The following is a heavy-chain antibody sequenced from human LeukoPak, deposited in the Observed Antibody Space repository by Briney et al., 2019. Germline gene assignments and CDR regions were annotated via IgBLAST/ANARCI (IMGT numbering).Heavy chain of an antibody. CDR1: GYTFTGYY. D-gene: IGHD2-2*01. V-gene: IGHV1-2*02. CDR3: ARGPRYCSSTSCYWAFDI. Sequence: ASVKVSCKASGYTFTGYYMHWVRHAPGQGLEWMGWINPNSGGTNYAQKFQGRVTMTRDTSISTAYMELSRLRSDDTAVYYCARGPRYCSSTSCYWAFDIWGQGTMVTVSS. J-gene: IGHJ3*02. CDR2: INPNSGGT.